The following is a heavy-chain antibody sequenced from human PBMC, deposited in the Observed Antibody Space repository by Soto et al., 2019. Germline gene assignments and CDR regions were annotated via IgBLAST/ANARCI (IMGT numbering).Heavy chain of an antibody. CDR3: AGGGVRGVITRTRDYYGMDV. CDR2: IYPGDSDT. V-gene: IGHV5-51*01. J-gene: IGHJ6*02. Sequence: PGESLKISCKGSGYSFTSYWIGWVRQMPGKGLEWMGIIYPGDSDTRYSPSFQGQVTISADKSISTAYLQWRSLKASDTAMYYFAGGGVRGVITRTRDYYGMDVWGHGTTVTVSS. CDR1: GYSFTSYW. D-gene: IGHD3-10*01.